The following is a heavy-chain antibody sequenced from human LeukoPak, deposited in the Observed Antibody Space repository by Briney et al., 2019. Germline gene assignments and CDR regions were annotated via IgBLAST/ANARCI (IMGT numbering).Heavy chain of an antibody. CDR2: ISGSGDST. D-gene: IGHD4-11*01. CDR3: AKTTTGYYYYYMDV. Sequence: GSLRLSCVVSGFTFSNYAMSWVRQVPGKGLEWVSLISGSGDSTYYADSVKGRFTISRDNSKNTLYLQMNSLRAEDTAVYYCAKTTTGYYYYYMDVWGKGTTVTVSS. CDR1: GFTFSNYA. J-gene: IGHJ6*03. V-gene: IGHV3-23*01.